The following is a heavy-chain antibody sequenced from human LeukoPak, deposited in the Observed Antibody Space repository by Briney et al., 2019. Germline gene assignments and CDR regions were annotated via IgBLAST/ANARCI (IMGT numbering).Heavy chain of an antibody. CDR2: VYSSGNT. CDR1: GGSISLYY. Sequence: SETLSLTCTVSGGSISLYYWSWIRQPAGKGLEWIGRVYSSGNTNYNPSLRSRVTMSVDMPKNHFSLKLRSVTAADTAVYYCARDGASRQCSGDCSTFDSWGQGALVTVSS. J-gene: IGHJ4*02. V-gene: IGHV4-4*07. CDR3: ARDGASRQCSGDCSTFDS. D-gene: IGHD2-21*01.